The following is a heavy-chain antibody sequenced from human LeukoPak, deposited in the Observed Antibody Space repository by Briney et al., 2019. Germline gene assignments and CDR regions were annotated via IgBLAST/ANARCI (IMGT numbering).Heavy chain of an antibody. D-gene: IGHD5-18*01. J-gene: IGHJ4*02. Sequence: KPSQTLSLTCTVSGGSISSGGYYWSWIRQHPGKGLEWIGYIYYSGSTYYNPSLKSRVTISVDTPKNQFSLKLSSVTAADTAVYYCARAVTYSYAHDYWGQGTLVTVSS. CDR2: IYYSGST. CDR3: ARAVTYSYAHDY. V-gene: IGHV4-31*03. CDR1: GGSISSGGYY.